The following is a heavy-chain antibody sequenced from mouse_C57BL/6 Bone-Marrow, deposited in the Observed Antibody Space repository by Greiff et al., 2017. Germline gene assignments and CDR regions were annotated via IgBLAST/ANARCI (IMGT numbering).Heavy chain of an antibody. CDR3: ARLYYGRNYAMDY. CDR1: GFNIKNTY. V-gene: IGHV14-3*01. J-gene: IGHJ4*01. D-gene: IGHD1-1*01. CDR2: IDPANGNT. Sequence: EVMLVESVAELVRPGASVKLSCTASGFNIKNTYMHWVKQRPEQGLEWIGRIDPANGNTKYAPKFQGKATITADTSSNTAYLQLSSLTSEDTAIYYCARLYYGRNYAMDYWGQGTSVTVSS.